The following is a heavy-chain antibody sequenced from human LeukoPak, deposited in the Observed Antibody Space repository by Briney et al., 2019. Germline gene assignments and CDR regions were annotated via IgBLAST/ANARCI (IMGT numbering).Heavy chain of an antibody. V-gene: IGHV1-8*01. CDR2: TNPNSGNT. D-gene: IGHD3-16*01. CDR1: GYTFTSYD. Sequence: ASVKVSCKASGYTFTSYDINWVRQATGQGLEWMGFTNPNSGNTGYAQKFQGRVTMTRTPSISTAYMELSSLSSEDTALYYCARVPRELGAHWGQGTLVTVSS. CDR3: ARVPRELGAH. J-gene: IGHJ4*02.